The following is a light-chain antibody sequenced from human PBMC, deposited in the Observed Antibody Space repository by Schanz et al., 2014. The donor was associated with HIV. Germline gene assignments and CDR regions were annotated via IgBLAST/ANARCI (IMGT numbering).Light chain of an antibody. Sequence: QSVLTQPPSVSGAPGQRVSISCTGNTSNIGAGYDVHWYLQLPGSAPKLLIYGNNNRPSGVPDRFSGSKSGTSASLAITGLRSEDEGDYFCASWDDSLNTYVFGTGTKLTVL. CDR2: GNN. V-gene: IGLV1-40*01. CDR3: ASWDDSLNTYV. CDR1: TSNIGAGYD. J-gene: IGLJ1*01.